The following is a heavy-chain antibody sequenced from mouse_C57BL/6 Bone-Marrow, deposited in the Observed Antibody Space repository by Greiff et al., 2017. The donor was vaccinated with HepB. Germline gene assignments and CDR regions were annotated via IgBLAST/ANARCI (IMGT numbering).Heavy chain of an antibody. V-gene: IGHV1-59*01. CDR1: GYTFTSYW. J-gene: IGHJ2*01. D-gene: IGHD1-1*01. CDR2: IDPSDSYT. CDR3: ARRDYYYFDY. Sequence: QVQLQQPGAELVRPGPSVKLSCKASGYTFTSYWMHWVKQRPGQGLEWIGVIDPSDSYTNYNQKFKGKATLTVDTSSSTAYMQLSSLTSEDSAVYYCARRDYYYFDYWGQGTTLTVSS.